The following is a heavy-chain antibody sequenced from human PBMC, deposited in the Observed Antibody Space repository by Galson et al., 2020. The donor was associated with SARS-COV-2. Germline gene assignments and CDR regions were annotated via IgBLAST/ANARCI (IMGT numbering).Heavy chain of an antibody. CDR2: IYYSGST. CDR1: GGSISSGDYY. D-gene: IGHD5-12*01. Sequence: SETLSLTCTVSGGSISSGDYYWSWIRQPPGKGLEWIGYIYYSGSTYYNPSLKSRVTISVDTSKNQFSLKLSSVTAADTAVYYCARAPSSIRYSGYDGYYFDYWGQGTLVTVSS. CDR3: ARAPSSIRYSGYDGYYFDY. V-gene: IGHV4-30-4*01. J-gene: IGHJ4*02.